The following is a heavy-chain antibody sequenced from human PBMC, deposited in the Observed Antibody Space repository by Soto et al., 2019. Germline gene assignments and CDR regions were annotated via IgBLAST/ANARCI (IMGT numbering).Heavy chain of an antibody. Sequence: ASVKVSCKASGYTFTSYYMHWVRQAPGQGLEWMGIINPSGGSTSYAQKFQGRVTMTRDTSTSTVYMELSSLRSEDTAVCYCARAHTPIIAVAGDAFDIWGQGTMVTVSS. CDR3: ARAHTPIIAVAGDAFDI. V-gene: IGHV1-46*01. D-gene: IGHD6-19*01. CDR2: INPSGGST. CDR1: GYTFTSYY. J-gene: IGHJ3*02.